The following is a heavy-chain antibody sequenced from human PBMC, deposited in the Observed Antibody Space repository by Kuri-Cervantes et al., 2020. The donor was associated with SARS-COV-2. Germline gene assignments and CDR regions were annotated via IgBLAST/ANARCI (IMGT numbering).Heavy chain of an antibody. V-gene: IGHV4-59*12. Sequence: GSLRLSCTVSSGSISRYYWCWIRQPPGKGLEWIAYIYYSGTTSYNPSLKSRVTISVDTSKNQFSLQLTSVTAADTAVYYCARTKYNNSWYEYAFDIWGQGTMVTVSS. CDR2: IYYSGTT. CDR3: ARTKYNNSWYEYAFDI. J-gene: IGHJ3*02. D-gene: IGHD6-13*01. CDR1: SGSISRYY.